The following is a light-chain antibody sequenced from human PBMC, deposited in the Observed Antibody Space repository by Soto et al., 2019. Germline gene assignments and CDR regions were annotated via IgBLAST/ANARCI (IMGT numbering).Light chain of an antibody. CDR1: QGISSY. V-gene: IGKV1-8*01. CDR2: AAS. CDR3: QHYDSYSGA. J-gene: IGKJ1*01. Sequence: IRMSLSPSSLSASTVDRFTITFLASQGISSYLAWYQQKPGKAPKLLIYAASTLQSGVPARFSGSGSGTEFTLTISCLESEDFAAYYCQHYDSYSGAFGQGTKVDIK.